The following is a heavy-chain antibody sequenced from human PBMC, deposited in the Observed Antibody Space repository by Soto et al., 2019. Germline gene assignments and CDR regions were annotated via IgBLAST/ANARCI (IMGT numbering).Heavy chain of an antibody. CDR1: GYTFTSYG. D-gene: IGHD2-8*01. CDR2: ISPYNDDT. CDR3: ARGFCANRVCYYFFDL. J-gene: IGHJ4*02. Sequence: ASVKVSCKASGYTFTSYGISWLRQAPGQGLEWMGWISPYNDDTNYAQKVQGRVTMTTDTSTSTAYMDLRSLRSDDTAVYYCARGFCANRVCYYFFDLWGPGALVTVSS. V-gene: IGHV1-18*04.